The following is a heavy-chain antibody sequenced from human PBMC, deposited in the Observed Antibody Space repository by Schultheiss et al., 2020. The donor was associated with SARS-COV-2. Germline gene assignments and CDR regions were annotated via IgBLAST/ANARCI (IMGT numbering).Heavy chain of an antibody. V-gene: IGHV3-30*03. Sequence: GGSLRLSCAASGFTFSSYAMSWVRQAPGKGLEWVAVISYDGSNKYYADSVKGRFTISRDNSKNTLYLQMNSLRAEDTAVYYCAIIRGMDVWGQGTTVTVSS. CDR3: AIIRGMDV. CDR1: GFTFSSYA. CDR2: ISYDGSNK. J-gene: IGHJ6*02.